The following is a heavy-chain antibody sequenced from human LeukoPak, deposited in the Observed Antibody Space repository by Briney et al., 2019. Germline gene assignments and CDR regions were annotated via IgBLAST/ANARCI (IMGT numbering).Heavy chain of an antibody. Sequence: AGGSLRLPCAASGFTFSNAWMSWVRQAPGKGLEWVGRIKSKTDGGTTDYAAPVKGRFTISRDDSKNTLYLQMNSLKTEDTAVYYCTTDGYNWNYGSYYYMDVWGKGTTVTVSS. D-gene: IGHD1-7*01. CDR2: IKSKTDGGTT. CDR1: GFTFSNAW. J-gene: IGHJ6*03. CDR3: TTDGYNWNYGSYYYMDV. V-gene: IGHV3-15*01.